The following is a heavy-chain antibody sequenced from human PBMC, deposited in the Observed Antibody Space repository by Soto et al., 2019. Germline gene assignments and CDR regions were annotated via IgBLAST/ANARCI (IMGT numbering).Heavy chain of an antibody. J-gene: IGHJ1*01. Sequence: QVQLVESGGGEVQPGRSLRLSCAASGFTFSSFGIHWVRQAPGKSLEWVAVISYDGVDESYADSVKGRFSISRDNSKKSVYLQMNSLRPEDTAVYYCAKDRGEMATLYFQDWGQGTLVTVSS. CDR2: ISYDGVDE. V-gene: IGHV3-30*18. CDR3: AKDRGEMATLYFQD. CDR1: GFTFSSFG.